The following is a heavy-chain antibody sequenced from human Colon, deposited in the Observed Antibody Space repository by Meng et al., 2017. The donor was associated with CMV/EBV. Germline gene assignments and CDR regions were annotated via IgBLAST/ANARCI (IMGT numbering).Heavy chain of an antibody. CDR2: INPKTANP. J-gene: IGHJ1*01. Sequence: QVRLVQSGGEVQKPGASVKVSCKASGYTFTSHGISWARQAPGQWLEWMGYINPKTANPTYVQGFTGRFVFSLDTSVSTAYLQISSLEAEDTAVYYCATGSVAADGKGYWGQGTLVTVSS. CDR1: GYTFTSHG. CDR3: ATGSVAADGKGY. V-gene: IGHV7-4-1*02. D-gene: IGHD6-13*01.